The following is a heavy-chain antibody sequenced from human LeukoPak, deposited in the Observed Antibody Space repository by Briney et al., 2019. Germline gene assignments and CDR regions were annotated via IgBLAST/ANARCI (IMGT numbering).Heavy chain of an antibody. CDR1: GYTFTSFG. J-gene: IGHJ4*02. D-gene: IGHD5-18*01. Sequence: ASVKVSCKASGYTFTSFGISWVRQAPGQGLEWMGWSSAYNGNTKYAQNVQGRVTMTADTSTDTAYMELRSLRSDDTAVYYCARDLGEDTTMIFFDFWGQGTLVTVSS. V-gene: IGHV1-18*01. CDR2: SSAYNGNT. CDR3: ARDLGEDTTMIFFDF.